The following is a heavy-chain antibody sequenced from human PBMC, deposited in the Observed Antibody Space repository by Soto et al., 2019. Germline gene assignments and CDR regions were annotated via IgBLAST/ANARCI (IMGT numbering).Heavy chain of an antibody. CDR2: IYHSGTT. J-gene: IGHJ4*02. V-gene: IGHV4-4*03. CDR1: GDSISSSSW. CDR3: TRRGDGSGSLDY. Sequence: QVQLQESGPGLVKPPGTLSLTCAVSGDSISSSSWWSWVRLPPGKGLEWIGEIYHSGTTNYNPSLKSRVTISVDKSTNQFSLKLSSVTAADTAVYYCTRRGDGSGSLDYWGQGTLVTVSS. D-gene: IGHD3-10*01.